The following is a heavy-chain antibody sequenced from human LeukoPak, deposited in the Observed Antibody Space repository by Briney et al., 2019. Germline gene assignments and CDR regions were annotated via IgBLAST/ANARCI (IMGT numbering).Heavy chain of an antibody. J-gene: IGHJ6*03. D-gene: IGHD6-13*01. CDR2: ISSSSSYI. Sequence: GGSLRLSCAASGFTFSSYSMNWVRQAPGKGLEWVSSISSSSSYIYYADSVKGRFTISRDNAKNSLYLQMNSLRAEGTAVYYCASPGGAYSSSWYYYYYYMDVWGKGTTVTVSS. CDR3: ASPGGAYSSSWYYYYYYMDV. CDR1: GFTFSSYS. V-gene: IGHV3-21*01.